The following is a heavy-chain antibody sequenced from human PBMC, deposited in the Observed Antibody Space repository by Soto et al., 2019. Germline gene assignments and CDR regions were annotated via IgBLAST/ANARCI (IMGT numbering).Heavy chain of an antibody. Sequence: QVQLVQSGAEVKKPGASVKVSCKASGYTFTSYYMHWVRQAPGQGLEWMGVINPSGGSTDYAQKFQGRVTMTRDTSTSTVYMDLSSLRSEDTAVFYCAREGNGYNLGPSVDVDYWGQGTLVTVSS. CDR2: INPSGGST. V-gene: IGHV1-46*01. J-gene: IGHJ4*02. D-gene: IGHD5-12*01. CDR3: AREGNGYNLGPSVDVDY. CDR1: GYTFTSYY.